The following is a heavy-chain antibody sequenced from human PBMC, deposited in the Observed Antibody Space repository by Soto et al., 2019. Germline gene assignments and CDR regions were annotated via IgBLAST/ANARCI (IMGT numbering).Heavy chain of an antibody. J-gene: IGHJ6*02. Sequence: SETLSLTCTVSGGSISSGDYYWSWIRQPPGKGLEWIGYIYYSGSAYYKPSLKSRATISVDTSKNQFSLKLSSVTAADTAVYYCARYPTDAYGMDVWGLGTTVTVSS. CDR3: ARYPTDAYGMDV. CDR1: GGSISSGDYY. CDR2: IYYSGSA. V-gene: IGHV4-30-4*01.